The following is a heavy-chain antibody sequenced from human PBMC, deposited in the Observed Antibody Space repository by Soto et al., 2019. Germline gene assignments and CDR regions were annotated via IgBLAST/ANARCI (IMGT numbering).Heavy chain of an antibody. D-gene: IGHD1-1*01. J-gene: IGHJ5*02. CDR1: GFVFSDYY. CDR2: ISSGGAVS. Sequence: VQLVESGGGLVKPGGSLRLSCADSGFVFSDYYMTWIRQAPGKALEWVSDISSGGAVSNFADSVRGRFTISRDNTNNSLYLQMNNLRAEDTAIYYCARRLTGRTTGDWFDPWGQGTLVTVSS. CDR3: ARRLTGRTTGDWFDP. V-gene: IGHV3-11*01.